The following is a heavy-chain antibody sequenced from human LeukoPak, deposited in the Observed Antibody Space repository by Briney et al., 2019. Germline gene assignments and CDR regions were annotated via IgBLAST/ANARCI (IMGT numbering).Heavy chain of an antibody. J-gene: IGHJ4*02. D-gene: IGHD4-17*01. CDR1: GYTFTSYA. CDR2: IIPIFGTA. CDR3: ARVSKTTVTYVDY. Sequence: SVKVSCKASGYTFTSYAISWVRQAPGQGLEWMGGIIPIFGTANYAQKFQSRVTITTDESTSTAYMELSSLRSEDTAVYYCARVSKTTVTYVDYWGQGTLVTVSS. V-gene: IGHV1-69*05.